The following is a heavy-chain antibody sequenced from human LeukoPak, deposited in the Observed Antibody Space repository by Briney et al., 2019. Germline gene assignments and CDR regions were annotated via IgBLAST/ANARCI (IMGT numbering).Heavy chain of an antibody. J-gene: IGHJ4*02. D-gene: IGHD3-22*01. CDR1: GFTFSSYE. V-gene: IGHV3-48*03. Sequence: PGGSLRLSCAASGFTFSSYEMNWVHQAPGKGLEWVSYISSSGSTIYYADSVKGRFTISRDDAKNSLYLQMNSLRAEDTAVYYCARVGFSSGYYYSFLYYFDYWGQGTLVTVSS. CDR3: ARVGFSSGYYYSFLYYFDY. CDR2: ISSSGSTI.